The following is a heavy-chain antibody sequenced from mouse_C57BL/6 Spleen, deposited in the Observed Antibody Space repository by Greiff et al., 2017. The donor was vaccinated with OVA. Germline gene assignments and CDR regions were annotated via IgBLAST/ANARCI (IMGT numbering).Heavy chain of an antibody. CDR1: GFTFSSYT. J-gene: IGHJ2*01. CDR2: ISGGGGNT. CDR3: ARQVDRSYFDY. V-gene: IGHV5-9*01. Sequence: DVNLVESGGGLVKPGGSLKLSCAASGFTFSSYTMSWVRQTPEKRLEWVATISGGGGNTYYPDSVKGRFTISRDNAKNTLYLQMSSLRSEDTALYYCARQVDRSYFDYWGQGTTLTVSS.